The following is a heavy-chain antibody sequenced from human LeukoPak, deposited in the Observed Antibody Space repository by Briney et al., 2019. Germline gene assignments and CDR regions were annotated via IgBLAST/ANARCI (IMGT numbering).Heavy chain of an antibody. D-gene: IGHD6-13*01. Sequence: AGGSLRLSCAASGFTFSDFWMTWVRQAPGKGLEWVAVISYDGSNKYYADSVKGRFTISRDNSKNTLYLQMNSLRAEDTAVYYCARDHRKLVLGYWGQGTLVTVSS. CDR1: GFTFSDFW. CDR3: ARDHRKLVLGY. J-gene: IGHJ4*02. V-gene: IGHV3-30*03. CDR2: ISYDGSNK.